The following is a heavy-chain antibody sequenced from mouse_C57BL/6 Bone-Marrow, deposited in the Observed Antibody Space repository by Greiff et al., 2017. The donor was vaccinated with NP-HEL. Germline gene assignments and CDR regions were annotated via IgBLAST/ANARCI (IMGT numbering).Heavy chain of an antibody. V-gene: IGHV1-4*01. CDR2: INPSSGYT. CDR3: ARKVFYYYDAMDY. J-gene: IGHJ4*01. Sequence: VQLQESGAELARPGASVKMSCKASGYTFTSSTLHWVKQRPGQGLEWIGYINPSSGYTKYNQKFKDKATLTADKSSSTAYMQLSILTSEDSAVYYCARKVFYYYDAMDYWGQGTSVTVSS. CDR1: GYTFTSST. D-gene: IGHD1-1*01.